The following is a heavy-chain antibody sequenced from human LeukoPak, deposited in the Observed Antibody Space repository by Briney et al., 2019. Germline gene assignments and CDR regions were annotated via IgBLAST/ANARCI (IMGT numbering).Heavy chain of an antibody. D-gene: IGHD6-19*01. Sequence: SEPLSLTCTVSGGSISSGSYYWSWIRQPAGKGLEWIGRIYTSGSTNYNPSLKSRVTISVDTSKNQFSLKLSSVTAADTAVYYCARDRSSGWYPTGNWFDPRGQGTLVTVSS. CDR1: GGSISSGSYY. CDR3: ARDRSSGWYPTGNWFDP. CDR2: IYTSGST. V-gene: IGHV4-61*02. J-gene: IGHJ5*02.